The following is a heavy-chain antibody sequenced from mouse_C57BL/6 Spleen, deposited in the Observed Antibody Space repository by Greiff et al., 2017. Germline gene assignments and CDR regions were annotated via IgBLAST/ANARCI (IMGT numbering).Heavy chain of an antibody. CDR1: GYTFTDYY. CDR3: ALGLFDY. CDR2: INPYNGGT. D-gene: IGHD4-1*01. Sequence: VHVKQSGPVLVKPGASVKMSCKASGYTFTDYYMNWVKQSHGKSLEWIGVINPYNGGTSYNQKFKGKATLTVDKASSTAYMELNSLTSDDSAVYYCALGLFDYWGQGTTLTVSS. J-gene: IGHJ2*01. V-gene: IGHV1-19*01.